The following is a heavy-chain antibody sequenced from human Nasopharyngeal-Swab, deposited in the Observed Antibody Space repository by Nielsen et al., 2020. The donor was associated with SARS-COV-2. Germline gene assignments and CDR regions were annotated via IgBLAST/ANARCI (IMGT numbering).Heavy chain of an antibody. D-gene: IGHD6-19*01. J-gene: IGHJ4*02. Sequence: GESLKISCTASGFTFGDYAMSWFRQTPGKGLEWVGFIRSKAYGGTTGYAASVKGRFTISRDDSKSIAYLQMNSLKTEDTAVYYRTRETPYSSGWYSFDYWGQGTLVTVSS. CDR1: GFTFGDYA. V-gene: IGHV3-49*03. CDR2: IRSKAYGGTT. CDR3: TRETPYSSGWYSFDY.